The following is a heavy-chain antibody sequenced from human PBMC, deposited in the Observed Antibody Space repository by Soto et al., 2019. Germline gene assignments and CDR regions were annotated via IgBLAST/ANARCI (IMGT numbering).Heavy chain of an antibody. CDR1: GYTFTDYY. CDR3: ARDGSSDWLTWFDP. J-gene: IGHJ5*02. Sequence: QVQLVQSGAEVKKPGASVKVSCKASGYTFTDYYMHWVRQAPGQGLEWMGIISPSGGSTYAQKFQGRVTVTRDTSTSTVYMKLSSLRSEDTAVYYCARDGSSDWLTWFDPWGQGTLVTVSS. CDR2: ISPSGGST. V-gene: IGHV1-46*01. D-gene: IGHD6-19*01.